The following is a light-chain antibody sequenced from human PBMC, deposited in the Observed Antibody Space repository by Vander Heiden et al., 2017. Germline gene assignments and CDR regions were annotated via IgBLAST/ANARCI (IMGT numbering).Light chain of an antibody. Sequence: DLQMTQTPATLSASPGDRVTITCRASQTLDSWLAWYQQKPGKAPKLLIYKASTLHTGVPSRFSGSGSETEFLLTLSSLQPDDSATYFCLQYNNYPLTFGGGTKVE. CDR2: KAS. V-gene: IGKV1-5*03. J-gene: IGKJ4*01. CDR3: LQYNNYPLT. CDR1: QTLDSW.